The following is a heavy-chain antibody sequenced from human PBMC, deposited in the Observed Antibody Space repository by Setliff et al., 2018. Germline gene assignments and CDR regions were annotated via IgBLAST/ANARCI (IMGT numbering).Heavy chain of an antibody. Sequence: GASVKVSCKASGYTFTSCGISWVRQAPGQGLEWMGWISAYNGNTNYAQKLQGRVTMTTDTSTSTAYMELRSLRSDDTAVYYCARDYLLHSSTRPCPQLADCSCADTGSSWRCLW. D-gene: IGHD3-10*01. V-gene: IGHV1-18*01. J-gene: IGHJ2*01. CDR1: GYTFTSCG. CDR2: ISAYNGNT. CDR3: ARDYLLHSSTRPCPQLADCSCADTGSSWRCL.